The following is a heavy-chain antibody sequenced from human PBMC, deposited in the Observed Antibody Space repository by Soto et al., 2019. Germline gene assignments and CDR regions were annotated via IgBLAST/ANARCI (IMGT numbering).Heavy chain of an antibody. CDR1: GGSLSGYY. J-gene: IGHJ2*01. V-gene: IGHV4-34*01. CDR2: INERGSI. Sequence: QVQLQQWGAGPLRPLETLSLTCGVSGGSLSGYYWAWIRQSPGKGLEWIGEINERGSINYNPSLKSLVSITVDTSTHHYSLKLRSVTAADTAVYYCARESHDILTGPPWVWYFDLWGRVTLVTV. D-gene: IGHD3-9*01. CDR3: ARESHDILTGPPWVWYFDL.